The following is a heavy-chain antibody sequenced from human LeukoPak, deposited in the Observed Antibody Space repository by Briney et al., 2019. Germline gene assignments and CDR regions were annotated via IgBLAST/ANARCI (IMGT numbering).Heavy chain of an antibody. V-gene: IGHV3-23*01. CDR1: GLTFSNFA. Sequence: GGSLRLSCGASGLTFSNFAMSWVRQAPGEGLEWVSVIRDSGGSTYYADSVKGRFTISRDNSKNTLYLQMNSLGAEDTAVYYCAKDSSRVSGNYDYFDYWGQGALVTVSS. CDR2: IRDSGGST. CDR3: AKDSSRVSGNYDYFDY. D-gene: IGHD1-26*01. J-gene: IGHJ4*02.